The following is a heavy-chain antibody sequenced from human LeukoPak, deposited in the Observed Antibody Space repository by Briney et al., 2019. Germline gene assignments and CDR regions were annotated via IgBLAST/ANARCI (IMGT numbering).Heavy chain of an antibody. J-gene: IGHJ4*02. CDR1: GGTFSSYA. V-gene: IGHV1-69*06. D-gene: IGHD1-26*01. CDR2: IIPIFSTA. Sequence: SVKVSCKASGGTFSSYAISWVRQAPGQGLEWMGGIIPIFSTANYAQKFQGRVTITADKSTSTAYMELSSLRSEDTAVYYCARGGVSELDIDYWGQGTLVTVSS. CDR3: ARGGVSELDIDY.